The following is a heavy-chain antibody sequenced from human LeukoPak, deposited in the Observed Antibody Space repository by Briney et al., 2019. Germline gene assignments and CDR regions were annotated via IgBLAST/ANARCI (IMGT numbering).Heavy chain of an antibody. CDR2: ISGSSHYI. J-gene: IGHJ4*02. Sequence: GGSLRLSCAASGFTFSTYSLNWVRQAPGKGLEWVSSISGSSHYIFYADSVKGRFTISRDNANNSLYLHMDSLRAEDTAVYYCARDGFTIFGVVMYYFDYWGQGTLVTVSS. CDR1: GFTFSTYS. CDR3: ARDGFTIFGVVMYYFDY. D-gene: IGHD3-3*01. V-gene: IGHV3-21*01.